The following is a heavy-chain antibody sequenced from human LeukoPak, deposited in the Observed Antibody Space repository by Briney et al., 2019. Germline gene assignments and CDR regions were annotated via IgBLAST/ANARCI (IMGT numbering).Heavy chain of an antibody. CDR3: AGVRSYGWSDLAYFDY. Sequence: SETLSLTCAVSGGSISADSWSWIRQPPGKGLECMGSLYHSGNTNYNPSLKGRVTISVDTSKNQFSLKLSSVTAADTGVYYCAGVRSYGWSDLAYFDYWGRGTLVIVSS. CDR2: LYHSGNT. V-gene: IGHV4-59*01. D-gene: IGHD5-18*01. J-gene: IGHJ4*02. CDR1: GGSISADS.